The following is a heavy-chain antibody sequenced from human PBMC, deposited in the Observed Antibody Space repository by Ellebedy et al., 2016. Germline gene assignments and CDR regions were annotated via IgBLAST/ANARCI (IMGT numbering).Heavy chain of an antibody. CDR3: ARVGDSGYDIYYFNMDV. J-gene: IGHJ6*03. V-gene: IGHV5-51*01. CDR2: IYPDDSDT. CDR1: GYSFTNHW. D-gene: IGHD5-12*01. Sequence: GESLKISCKGSGYSFTNHWIAWVRQMPGKFPYLLVIIYPDDSDTTYSPSFQGQVTISADKSISSAYLQWSSLKASDTAMYYCARVGDSGYDIYYFNMDVWGKGTTVTVSS.